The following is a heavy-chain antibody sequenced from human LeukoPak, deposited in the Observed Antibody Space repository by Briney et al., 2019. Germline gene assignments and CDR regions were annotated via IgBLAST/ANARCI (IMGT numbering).Heavy chain of an antibody. Sequence: SEPLSLACTVSGGSISSFYWSWIRQPPGKGLEWIGYIHYSGSTNYNTSLKSRVTISVDTSKNQFSLKLSSVTAADTAVYYCARDEGRGAFEIWGQGTMVTVSS. CDR2: IHYSGST. CDR3: ARDEGRGAFEI. V-gene: IGHV4-59*01. CDR1: GGSISSFY. J-gene: IGHJ3*02.